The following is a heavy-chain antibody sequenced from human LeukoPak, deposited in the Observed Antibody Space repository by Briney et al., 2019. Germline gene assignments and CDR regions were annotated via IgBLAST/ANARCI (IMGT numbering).Heavy chain of an antibody. D-gene: IGHD1-26*01. CDR2: ISSSGSTI. CDR1: GFTFSDYY. Sequence: GGSLRLSCAASGFTFSDYYMSWIRQAPGKGLEWISYISSSGSTIYYADSVKGRSTISRDNAKNSLYLQMNSLRAEDTAVYYCAKGSYYANWFDPWGQGTLVTVSS. CDR3: AKGSYYANWFDP. J-gene: IGHJ5*02. V-gene: IGHV3-11*04.